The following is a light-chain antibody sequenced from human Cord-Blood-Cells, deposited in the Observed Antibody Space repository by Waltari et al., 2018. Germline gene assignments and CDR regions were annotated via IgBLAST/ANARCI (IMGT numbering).Light chain of an antibody. V-gene: IGKV3-11*01. CDR3: QQRSNWPRT. J-gene: IGKJ5*01. Sequence: EIVLTQSPATRSLSPGERAPLSCRASQSVSSYLAWYQQKPGQAPRLLIYDASNRATGIPARFSGSGSGTDFTLTISSLEPEDFAVYYCQQRSNWPRTFGQGTRLEIK. CDR2: DAS. CDR1: QSVSSY.